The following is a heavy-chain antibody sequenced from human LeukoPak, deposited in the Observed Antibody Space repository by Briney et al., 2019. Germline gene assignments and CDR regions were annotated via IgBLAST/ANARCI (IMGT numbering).Heavy chain of an antibody. CDR1: GYTFTGYY. Sequence: ASVKVSCKASGYTFTGYYMHWVRQAPGQGLEWMGWINPNSVGTNYAQKFQGRVTMTRDTSISTAYMELSRLRSDDTAVYYCSTIVVVVAATQDYWGQGTLVTVSS. D-gene: IGHD2-15*01. CDR3: STIVVVVAATQDY. CDR2: INPNSVGT. J-gene: IGHJ4*02. V-gene: IGHV1-2*02.